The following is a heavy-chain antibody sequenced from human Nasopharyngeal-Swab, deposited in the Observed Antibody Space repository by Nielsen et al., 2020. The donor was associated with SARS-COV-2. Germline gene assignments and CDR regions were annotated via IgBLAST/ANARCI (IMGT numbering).Heavy chain of an antibody. CDR2: ISWNSGSI. Sequence: SLKISCAASGFTFDDYAMHWVRQAPGKGLEWVSGISWNSGSIGYADSVKGRFTISRDNAKNSLYLHMNSLRAEDTALYYCATLGGYSGYDSEYGMDVWGQGTTVTVSS. CDR3: ATLGGYSGYDSEYGMDV. D-gene: IGHD5-12*01. V-gene: IGHV3-9*01. J-gene: IGHJ6*02. CDR1: GFTFDDYA.